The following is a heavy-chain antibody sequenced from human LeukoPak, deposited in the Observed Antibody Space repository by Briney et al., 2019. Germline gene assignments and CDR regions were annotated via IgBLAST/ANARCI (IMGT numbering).Heavy chain of an antibody. CDR2: INHSGST. CDR1: GGFISGYY. J-gene: IGHJ4*02. Sequence: SETLSLTCAVYGGFISGYYWTWIRQPPGKGLEWIGEINHSGSTNYNPSLKSRVTISVDTSKNQFSLRLSSVTAADTAVYYCARVSRYWGQGTLVTVSS. V-gene: IGHV4-34*01. CDR3: ARVSRY.